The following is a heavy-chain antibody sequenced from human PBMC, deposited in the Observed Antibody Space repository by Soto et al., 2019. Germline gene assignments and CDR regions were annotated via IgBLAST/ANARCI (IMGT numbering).Heavy chain of an antibody. CDR2: IYYSGST. CDR1: GGSISSGGYY. CDR3: ASSITMVRGVIKGHYYGMDV. Sequence: SETLSLTCPVSGGSISSGGYYWSWIRQHPGKGLEWIGYIYYSGSTYYNPSLKSRVTISVDTSKNQFSLKLSSVTAADTAVYYCASSITMVRGVIKGHYYGMDVWGQGTTVTVSS. J-gene: IGHJ6*02. D-gene: IGHD3-10*01. V-gene: IGHV4-31*03.